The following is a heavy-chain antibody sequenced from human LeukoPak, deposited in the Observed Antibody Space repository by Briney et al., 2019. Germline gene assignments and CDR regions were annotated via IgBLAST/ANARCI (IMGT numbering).Heavy chain of an antibody. D-gene: IGHD3-9*01. V-gene: IGHV1-18*01. CDR2: ISAYNGNT. CDR3: ARGLVLRYFDWLTKPNWFDP. Sequence: ASVKVSCKASGYTFTSYGISWVRQAPGQGLEWMGWISAYNGNTNYAQKLQGRVTMTTDTSTSTAYMELRSLRSDDTAVYYCARGLVLRYFDWLTKPNWFDPWGQGTLVTVSS. J-gene: IGHJ5*02. CDR1: GYTFTSYG.